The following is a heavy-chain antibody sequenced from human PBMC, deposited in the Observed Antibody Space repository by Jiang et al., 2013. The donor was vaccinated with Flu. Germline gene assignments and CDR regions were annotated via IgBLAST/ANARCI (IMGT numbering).Heavy chain of an antibody. D-gene: IGHD3-3*01. CDR2: IYHSGST. V-gene: IGHV4-30-2*01. J-gene: IGHJ5*02. CDR3: ARNQYYDFWSGYYMYSEKNGENWFDP. Sequence: QTLSLTCAVSGGSISSGGYSWSWIRQPPGKGLEWIGYIYHSGSTYYNPSLKSRVTISVDRSKNQFSLKLSSVTAADTAVYYCARNQYYDFWSGYYMYSEKNGENWFDPWGQGTLVTVSS. CDR1: GGSISSGGYS.